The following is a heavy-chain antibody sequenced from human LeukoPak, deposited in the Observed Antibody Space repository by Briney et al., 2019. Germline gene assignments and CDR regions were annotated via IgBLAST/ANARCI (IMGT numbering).Heavy chain of an antibody. V-gene: IGHV3-33*01. CDR1: GFTFSSYG. CDR3: ARREAGVRGVIQYNWFDP. D-gene: IGHD3-10*01. CDR2: IWYDGSNK. J-gene: IGHJ5*02. Sequence: PGGSLRLSCAASGFTFSSYGMHWVRQAPGKGLEWVAVIWYDGSNKYYADSVEGRFTISRDNSKNTLYLQMNSLRAEDTAVYYCARREAGVRGVIQYNWFDPWGQGTLVTVSS.